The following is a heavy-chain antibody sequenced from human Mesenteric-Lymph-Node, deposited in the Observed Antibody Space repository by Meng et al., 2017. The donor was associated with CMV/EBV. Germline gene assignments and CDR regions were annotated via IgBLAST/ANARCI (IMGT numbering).Heavy chain of an antibody. J-gene: IGHJ4*02. CDR2: ISSSSIYI. CDR3: TRRTGTGRGFDY. D-gene: IGHD1-14*01. CDR1: GFTFSSYS. Sequence: GESLKISCAASGFTFSSYSMSWVRQAPGKGLEWVSSISSSSIYIYYADSVKGRFTISRDNAKNSLYLQMNSLRAEDTAVYYCTRRTGTGRGFDYWGQGTLVTVSS. V-gene: IGHV3-21*01.